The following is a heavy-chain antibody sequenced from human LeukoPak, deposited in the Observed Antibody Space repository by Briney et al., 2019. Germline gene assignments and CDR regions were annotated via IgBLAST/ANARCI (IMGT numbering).Heavy chain of an antibody. CDR3: ARHTTQPGIQLWYYNWFDP. CDR2: IYYSGST. Sequence: PSETLSLTCTVSGGSISSSSYYWGWIRQPPGKGLEWIGSIYYSGSTYYNPSLKSRVTISVDTSKNQFSLKLSSVTAADTAVYYCARHTTQPGIQLWYYNWFDPWGQGTLVTVSS. D-gene: IGHD5-18*01. CDR1: GGSISSSSYY. V-gene: IGHV4-39*01. J-gene: IGHJ5*02.